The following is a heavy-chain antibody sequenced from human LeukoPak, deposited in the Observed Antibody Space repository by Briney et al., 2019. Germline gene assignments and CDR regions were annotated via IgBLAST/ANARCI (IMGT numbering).Heavy chain of an antibody. CDR1: GDAITNYAW. V-gene: IGHV4-4*02. CDR3: ARVIRSALRQKDL. J-gene: IGHJ5*02. D-gene: IGHD3-10*01. CDR2: IHLNGIT. Sequence: SGTLSLTCSVSGDAITNYAWWSWVRQPPGKGLEWIGEIHLNGITNYNPSLKSRVTMSIDKSNNQFSLNLNSVTAADTAVYYCARVIRSALRQKDLWGQGTLVTV.